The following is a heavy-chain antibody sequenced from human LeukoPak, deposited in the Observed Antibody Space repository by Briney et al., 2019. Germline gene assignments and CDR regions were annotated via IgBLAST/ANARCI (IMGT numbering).Heavy chain of an antibody. CDR1: GFTFSSYA. CDR3: ATHSDWFDP. D-gene: IGHD2-21*01. J-gene: IGHJ5*02. V-gene: IGHV3-30-3*01. CDR2: ISYDGSNK. Sequence: GRSPRLSCAASGFTFSSYAMHWVRQAPGKGLEWVAVISYDGSNKYYADSVKGRFTISRDNSKNTLYLQMNSLRAEDTAVYYCATHSDWFDPWGQGTLVTVSS.